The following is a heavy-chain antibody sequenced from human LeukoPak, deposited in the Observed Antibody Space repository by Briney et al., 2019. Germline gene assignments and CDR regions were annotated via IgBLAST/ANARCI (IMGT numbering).Heavy chain of an antibody. CDR2: IYHSGST. D-gene: IGHD7-27*01. Sequence: SETLSLTCTVSGYSISSGYYWGWIRQPPGKGLEWIGSIYHSGSTYYNPSLKSRVTISVDTSKNQFSLKLSSVTAADTAVYYCARANWGSYDYWGRGTLVTVSS. J-gene: IGHJ4*02. CDR3: ARANWGSYDY. V-gene: IGHV4-38-2*02. CDR1: GYSISSGYY.